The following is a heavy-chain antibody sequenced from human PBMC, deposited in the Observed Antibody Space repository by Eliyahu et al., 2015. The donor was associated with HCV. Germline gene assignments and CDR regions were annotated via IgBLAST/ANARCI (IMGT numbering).Heavy chain of an antibody. CDR2: ISTNTGXP. CDR3: ARDGYSGHAGFDY. J-gene: IGHJ4*02. CDR1: GYTXRNYA. V-gene: IGHV7-4-1*02. Sequence: QVQLVQSGSELKKPGASVKVSCKASGYTXRNYAXXWVRQAPGQGLEWMGWISTNTGXPTYAQGFTGRFVFSLDTSVSTADLQISSLKAEDTAVYYCARDGYSGHAGFDYWGQGTRVTVSS. D-gene: IGHD5-12*01.